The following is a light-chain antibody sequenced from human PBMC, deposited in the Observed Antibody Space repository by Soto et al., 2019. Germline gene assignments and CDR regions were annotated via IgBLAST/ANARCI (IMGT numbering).Light chain of an antibody. CDR1: QGISSY. J-gene: IGKJ1*01. CDR3: KQYKSYSWT. V-gene: IGKV1-9*01. Sequence: IQLTQSPSSLSASVGDRVTITCRASQGISSYLAWYQQKPGKAPKLLIYAASTLQSGVPSRFSGSGSGTDFTLTISCLQSEDFATYYCKQYKSYSWTFGQGTKVDIK. CDR2: AAS.